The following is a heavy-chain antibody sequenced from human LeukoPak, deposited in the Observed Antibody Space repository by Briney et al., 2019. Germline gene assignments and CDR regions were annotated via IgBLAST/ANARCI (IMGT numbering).Heavy chain of an antibody. CDR2: IYYSGST. V-gene: IGHV4-39*01. J-gene: IGHJ6*02. D-gene: IGHD3-10*01. Sequence: PSETLSLTCTVSGGSISSSSYYWGWIRQPPGKGLEWIGSIYYSGSTYYNPSLKSRVTISVDTSKNQFSLKLSSVTAADTAVYYCAVILNYYYYYGMDVWGQGTTVTVSS. CDR3: AVILNYYYYYGMDV. CDR1: GGSISSSSYY.